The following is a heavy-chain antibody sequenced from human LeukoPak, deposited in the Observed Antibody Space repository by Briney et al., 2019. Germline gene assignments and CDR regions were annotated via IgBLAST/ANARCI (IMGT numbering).Heavy chain of an antibody. D-gene: IGHD3-22*01. CDR1: GFTFSSYA. V-gene: IGHV3-23*01. CDR2: ISGSGGST. CDR3: ARDLGQYYDTSDNWFDP. Sequence: GGSTRLSCAASGFTFSSYAMSWIRQAPGKGLEWVSAISGSGGSTYYADSVKGRFTISRDNAKNTLNLQMNSLRAEDTAVYYCARDLGQYYDTSDNWFDPWGQGTLVTVSS. J-gene: IGHJ5*02.